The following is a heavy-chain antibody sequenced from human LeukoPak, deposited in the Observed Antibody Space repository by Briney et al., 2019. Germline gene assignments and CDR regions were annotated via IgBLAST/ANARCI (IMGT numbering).Heavy chain of an antibody. D-gene: IGHD2-15*01. J-gene: IGHJ5*02. CDR1: GGSVSSGSYY. CDR3: AREFLGYCSGGSCYSGFWFDP. Sequence: PSGTLSLTCTVSGGSVSSGSYYWSWIRQPPGKGLEWIGYIYYSGSTNYNPSLKSRVTISVDTSKNQFSLKLSSVTAADTAVYYCAREFLGYCSGGSCYSGFWFDPWGQGTLVTVSS. CDR2: IYYSGST. V-gene: IGHV4-61*01.